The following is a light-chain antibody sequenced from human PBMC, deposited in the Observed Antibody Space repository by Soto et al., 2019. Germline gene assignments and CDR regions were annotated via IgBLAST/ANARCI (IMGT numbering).Light chain of an antibody. V-gene: IGLV2-23*03. CDR1: SSDVGSYNL. CDR3: WSYVGSSTVVV. CDR2: EGS. Sequence: QSALTQPASVSGSPGQSITISCTGTSSDVGSYNLVSWYQQYPGKAPKLMIYEGSKRPSGVSNRFSGSKSGNTASLTISGLQAEDEADYHCWSYVGSSTVVVFGGGTKLTVL. J-gene: IGLJ2*01.